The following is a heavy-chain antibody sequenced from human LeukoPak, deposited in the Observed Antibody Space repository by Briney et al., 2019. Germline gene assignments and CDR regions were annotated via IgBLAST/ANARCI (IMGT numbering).Heavy chain of an antibody. CDR3: ARVRGGWYDDY. D-gene: IGHD6-19*01. CDR2: ISSSSSYI. V-gene: IGHV3-21*01. J-gene: IGHJ4*02. Sequence: PGGSLRLSCAASGFTFSSYSMNWVRQAPGKGLEWVSSISSSSSYIYYADSVKGRFTISRDNSKNTLYLQMNSLRAEDTAVYYCARVRGGWYDDYWGQGTLVTVSS. CDR1: GFTFSSYS.